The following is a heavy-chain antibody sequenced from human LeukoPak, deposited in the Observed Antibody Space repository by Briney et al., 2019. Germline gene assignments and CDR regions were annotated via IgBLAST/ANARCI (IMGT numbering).Heavy chain of an antibody. CDR1: GVYLSDYP. V-gene: IGHV4-34*01. CDR2: IKVGGGT. CDR3: ARGAPGY. J-gene: IGHJ4*02. Sequence: DPSETLSHTCAVYGVYLSDYPWTWIRQPPGKGLEWIGQIKVGGGTNYNPSLNSRVTMSLDTSKNQFSLKLTSVSAADTAVYDCARGAPGYWGQGTLVTVSS.